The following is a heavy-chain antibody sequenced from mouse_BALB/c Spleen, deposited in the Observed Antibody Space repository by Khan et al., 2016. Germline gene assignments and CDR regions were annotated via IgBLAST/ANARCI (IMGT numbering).Heavy chain of an antibody. D-gene: IGHD2-14*01. CDR3: ARSLYYSYGYALDC. CDR1: GYSITLASS. Sequence: EVQLQESGPGLVKPSQSLSLTCTVTGYSITLASSFNLILQFPGNKLEWMGYISSTGSTSYNPSLKSRISITRDTSKNQFFLQWKSVTNEDTATYYCARSLYYSYGYALDCWGRGTSVTVSS. CDR2: ISSTGST. J-gene: IGHJ4*01. V-gene: IGHV3-2*02.